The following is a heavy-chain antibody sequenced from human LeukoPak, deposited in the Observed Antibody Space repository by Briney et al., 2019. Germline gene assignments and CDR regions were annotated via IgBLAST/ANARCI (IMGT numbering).Heavy chain of an antibody. D-gene: IGHD3/OR15-3a*01. CDR1: GGSISSYY. V-gene: IGHV4-59*01. CDR2: IYYSGST. J-gene: IGHJ4*02. Sequence: SETLSLTCSVSGGSISSYYWSWIRQPPGKGLEWIGYIYYSGSTNYNTSLKSRVTISVDTSKNQFSLKLSSVTAADTAVYYCARFDGFLSNFDYWGQGTLVTVSS. CDR3: ARFDGFLSNFDY.